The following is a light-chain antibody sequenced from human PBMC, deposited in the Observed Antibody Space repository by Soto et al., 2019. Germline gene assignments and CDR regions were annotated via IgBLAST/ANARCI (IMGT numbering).Light chain of an antibody. Sequence: EIVMTQSPATLSVSPGERATLSCRASQSVTDNLAWYQQKPGQAPRLLIYGASTRYTGVPARFSGGGSETEFTLTISSLQSEDFAVYYCQQYKDLPRTFGQGTKVEIK. V-gene: IGKV3-15*01. CDR1: QSVTDN. J-gene: IGKJ1*01. CDR2: GAS. CDR3: QQYKDLPRT.